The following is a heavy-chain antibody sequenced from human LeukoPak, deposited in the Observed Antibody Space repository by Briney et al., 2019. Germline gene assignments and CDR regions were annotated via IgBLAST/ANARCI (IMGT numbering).Heavy chain of an antibody. CDR3: AKDRVSPGFNLFDP. D-gene: IGHD2/OR15-2a*01. CDR1: GFTFSSYA. V-gene: IGHV3-23*01. CDR2: INGRGDNT. J-gene: IGHJ5*02. Sequence: GGSLRLSCAASGFTFSSYAMNWVRQAPGKGLEWVSAINGRGDNTYYADSVKGRFTISRDNSKSTLFLQMNSLRAEDTAIYYCAKDRVSPGFNLFDPWGLGTLVTVSS.